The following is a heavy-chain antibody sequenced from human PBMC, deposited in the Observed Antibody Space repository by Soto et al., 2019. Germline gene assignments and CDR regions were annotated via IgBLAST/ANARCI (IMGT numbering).Heavy chain of an antibody. D-gene: IGHD2-2*01. CDR1: GGSFSGYY. Sequence: QVQLQQWGAGLLKPSETLSLTCAVYGGSFSGYYWSWIRQPPGKGLELIGEINHSGSTNYNPSLKSRVTISVDTSKNQFSLKLSSVTAADTAVYYCARVRSTSCSCFDYWGQGTLVTVSS. J-gene: IGHJ4*02. CDR3: ARVRSTSCSCFDY. V-gene: IGHV4-34*01. CDR2: INHSGST.